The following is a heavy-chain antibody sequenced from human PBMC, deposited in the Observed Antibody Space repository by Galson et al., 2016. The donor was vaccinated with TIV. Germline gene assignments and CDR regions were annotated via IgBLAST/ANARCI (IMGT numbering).Heavy chain of an antibody. CDR1: GDTFSSLS. J-gene: IGHJ3*02. CDR3: AREVAHVDSVRFNADAFDI. Sequence: SVKVSCKASGDTFSSLSIIWVRQAPGQGLEWMGRIIPTLSLADYAQKFQGRVTITADRSTSTIYMELSSLRSDDAAVYYCAREVAHVDSVRFNADAFDIWGQGTMVTVSS. CDR2: IIPTLSLA. V-gene: IGHV1-69*04. D-gene: IGHD5-18*01.